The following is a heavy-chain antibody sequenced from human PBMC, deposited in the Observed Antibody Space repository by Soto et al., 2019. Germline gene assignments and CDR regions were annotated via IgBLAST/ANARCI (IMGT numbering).Heavy chain of an antibody. Sequence: GASVKVSCKASGYTFTSYGISWVRQAPGQGLEWMGWISAYNGNTNYAQKLQGRVTMTTDTSTSTAYMELRSLRSDDTAVYYCARKANFWSGYYSVSFDYWGQGTLVTVSS. J-gene: IGHJ4*02. D-gene: IGHD3-3*01. CDR3: ARKANFWSGYYSVSFDY. V-gene: IGHV1-18*01. CDR1: GYTFTSYG. CDR2: ISAYNGNT.